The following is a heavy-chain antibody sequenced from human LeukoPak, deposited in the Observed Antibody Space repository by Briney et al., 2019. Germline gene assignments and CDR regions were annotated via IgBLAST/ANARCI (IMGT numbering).Heavy chain of an antibody. CDR2: ISYDGSNK. CDR1: GFTFSSYA. CDR3: ARVIVGASDY. J-gene: IGHJ4*02. V-gene: IGHV3-30-3*01. Sequence: PGGSLRLSCAASGFTFSSYAMHWVRQAPGKGLEWVAAISYDGSNKYYADSVKGRFTISRDNSKNTLYLQMNSLRAEDSAVYYCARVIVGASDYWGQGTLVTVSS. D-gene: IGHD1-26*01.